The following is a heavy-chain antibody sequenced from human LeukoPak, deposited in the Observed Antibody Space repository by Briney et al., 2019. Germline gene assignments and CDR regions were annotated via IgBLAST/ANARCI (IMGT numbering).Heavy chain of an antibody. J-gene: IGHJ3*02. Sequence: GASVKVSFKASGYTFTGYYMHRVRQPPAQGLEWMGLSNPNNCGSNYAQKFQGRVTMNRDKSISTAYMELSRLRSDDTAVYYCAREDYYGSGSYNDFDIWGQGTMVTVSS. CDR3: AREDYYGSGSYNDFDI. CDR2: SNPNNCGS. D-gene: IGHD3-10*01. V-gene: IGHV1-2*02. CDR1: GYTFTGYY.